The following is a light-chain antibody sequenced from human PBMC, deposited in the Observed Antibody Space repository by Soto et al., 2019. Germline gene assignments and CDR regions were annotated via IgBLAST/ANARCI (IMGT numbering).Light chain of an antibody. CDR2: DAS. J-gene: IGKJ2*01. CDR1: QSVAFY. CDR3: QQRSNWPSYT. V-gene: IGKV3-11*01. Sequence: EIVLTQSPATLSLSPGERATLSCRASQSVAFYVAWYQQRPGQAPRLLISDASHRATGIPARFSASGSGTDFTLTISSLEPEDFAVYYCQQRSNWPSYTFGQGTKLEIK.